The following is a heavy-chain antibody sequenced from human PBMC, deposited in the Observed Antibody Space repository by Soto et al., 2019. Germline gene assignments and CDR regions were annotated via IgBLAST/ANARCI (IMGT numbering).Heavy chain of an antibody. V-gene: IGHV4-59*12. CDR3: ASALVGAFDV. CDR2: IYYSGST. D-gene: IGHD3-10*01. CDR1: GGSISSYY. Sequence: SETLSLTCTVSGGSISSYYWSWIRQPPGKGLEWIGYIYYSGSTNYNPSLKSRVTISLDKSNNRFSLNVNSVTAADTAVYYCASALVGAFDVWGQGTMVTVSS. J-gene: IGHJ3*01.